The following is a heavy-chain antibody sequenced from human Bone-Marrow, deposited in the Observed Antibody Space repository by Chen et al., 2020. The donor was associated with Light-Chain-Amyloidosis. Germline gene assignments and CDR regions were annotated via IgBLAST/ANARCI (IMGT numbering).Heavy chain of an antibody. V-gene: IGHV5-51*01. CDR3: ARRRDGYNFDY. D-gene: IGHD5-12*01. Sequence: EVQLEPSGPEVKKPGESLKISCKGSGYTFPNYWIGWVRQMPGKGLEWMGILYPDDSDARYSPSFEGQVTISADKSITTAYLQWRSLKASDTAMYYCARRRDGYNFDYWGQGTLVTVSS. CDR2: LYPDDSDA. J-gene: IGHJ4*02. CDR1: GYTFPNYW.